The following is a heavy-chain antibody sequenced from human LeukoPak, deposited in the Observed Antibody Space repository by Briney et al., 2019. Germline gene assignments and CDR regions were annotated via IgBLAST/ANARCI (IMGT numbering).Heavy chain of an antibody. CDR3: ARTIPRSGFDY. Sequence: PGGSLRLSCAASGFTFSSYWMHWVRQAPGKGLVWVSRINTDGSSTSYADSVKGRFTISRDNAKNTLYLQMNSLRAEDTAVYYCARTIPRSGFDYWGQGTLVTVSS. D-gene: IGHD3-3*01. CDR2: INTDGSST. V-gene: IGHV3-74*01. CDR1: GFTFSSYW. J-gene: IGHJ4*02.